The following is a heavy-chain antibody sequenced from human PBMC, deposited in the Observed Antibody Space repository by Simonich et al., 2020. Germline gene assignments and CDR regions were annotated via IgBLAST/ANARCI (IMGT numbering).Heavy chain of an antibody. CDR1: GYTFTSYG. Sequence: QVQLVQSGAEVKKPGASVKVSCKASGYTFTSYGISWVRQAPGQGLEWMGWINAYNGNTNYAQKLQGRVTMTTDKSTSTAYMELRSLRSDDTAVYYCARASRGTWWYYYFDYWGQGTLVTVSS. J-gene: IGHJ4*02. D-gene: IGHD2-15*01. V-gene: IGHV1-18*01. CDR3: ARASRGTWWYYYFDY. CDR2: INAYNGNT.